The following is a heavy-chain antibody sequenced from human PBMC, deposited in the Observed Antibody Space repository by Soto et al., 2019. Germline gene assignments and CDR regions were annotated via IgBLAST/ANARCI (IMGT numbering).Heavy chain of an antibody. CDR1: GYGFSGYW. Sequence: GESLKISCQGFGYGFSGYWLGWVRQVPGEGLEWMGIIYPGDSKIRYSSSFEGHVTFSVDKSINTAHLQWSSLKTSDSAVYYCVRQGIGELHGLVDVWGQGTTVTVSS. V-gene: IGHV5-51*01. CDR2: IYPGDSKI. D-gene: IGHD1-7*01. J-gene: IGHJ6*02. CDR3: VRQGIGELHGLVDV.